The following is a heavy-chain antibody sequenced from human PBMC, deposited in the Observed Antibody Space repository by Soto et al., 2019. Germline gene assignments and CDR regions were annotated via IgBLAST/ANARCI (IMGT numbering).Heavy chain of an antibody. CDR2: IYYRGST. CDR1: GGSITGYY. Sequence: SETLSLTCTVSGGSITGYYWTWIRQPPGKGLEWIGYIYYRGSTNYSPSLKSRVTISVDTSKNQFSLNLTSATAADTAVYYCARSGDSYGFTDYWGQGTLVTVSS. CDR3: ARSGDSYGFTDY. D-gene: IGHD3-16*01. V-gene: IGHV4-59*01. J-gene: IGHJ4*02.